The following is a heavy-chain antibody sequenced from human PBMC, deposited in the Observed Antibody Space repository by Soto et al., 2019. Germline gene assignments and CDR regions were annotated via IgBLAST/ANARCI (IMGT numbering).Heavy chain of an antibody. CDR2: IYYSGST. V-gene: IGHV4-59*12. CDR1: GDNSGVYY. D-gene: IGHD2-8*02. Sequence: SETLSLTCTVSGDNSGVYYWTWMRQPPGKGLEWIGYIYYSGSTNYNPSLKSRVGISVDTSKNQFSLKLTSVTAADTAVYYCARDKITGRFDYWGQGTLVTVSS. CDR3: ARDKITGRFDY. J-gene: IGHJ4*02.